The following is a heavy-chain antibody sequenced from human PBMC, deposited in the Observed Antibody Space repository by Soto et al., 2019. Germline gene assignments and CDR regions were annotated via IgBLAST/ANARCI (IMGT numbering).Heavy chain of an antibody. CDR2: IYYDGNT. CDR3: VSRTVIIFNAFDI. J-gene: IGHJ3*02. D-gene: IGHD2-21*01. CDR1: GGFITISSHN. Sequence: SETVSPTYSVSGGFITISSHNGRWSRQPPGKGLECIGNIYYDGNTYYNPSLKSRVTISLDTSKNQFSLKLRSVTAADTAVYYCVSRTVIIFNAFDIWGRGTMVT. V-gene: IGHV4-39*01.